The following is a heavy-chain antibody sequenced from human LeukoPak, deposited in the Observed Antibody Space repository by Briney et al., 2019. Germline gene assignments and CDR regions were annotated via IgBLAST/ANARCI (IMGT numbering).Heavy chain of an antibody. D-gene: IGHD2-2*02. Sequence: KPSQTLSLTCTVSGGSISSGGYYWSWIRQHPGKGLEWIGYIYYSGSTYYNPSLKSRVTISVDTSKNQFSLKLSSVTAADTAVYYCAGASAAIRYPTSNWFDPWGQGTLVTVSS. J-gene: IGHJ5*02. CDR1: GGSISSGGYY. CDR3: AGASAAIRYPTSNWFDP. CDR2: IYYSGST. V-gene: IGHV4-31*03.